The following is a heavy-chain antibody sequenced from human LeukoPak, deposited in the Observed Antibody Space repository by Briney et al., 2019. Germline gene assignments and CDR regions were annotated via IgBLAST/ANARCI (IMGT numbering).Heavy chain of an antibody. CDR1: GGSISSGGYS. V-gene: IGHV4-30-2*01. CDR2: IYHSGST. D-gene: IGHD7-27*01. Sequence: KASETLSLTCAVSGGSISSGGYSWSWIRQPPGKGLEWIGYIYHSGSTYYNPSLKSRVTISVDRSKNQFSLKLSSVTAADTAVYYCARVKPGDRVPNDAFDIWGQGTMVTVSS. J-gene: IGHJ3*02. CDR3: ARVKPGDRVPNDAFDI.